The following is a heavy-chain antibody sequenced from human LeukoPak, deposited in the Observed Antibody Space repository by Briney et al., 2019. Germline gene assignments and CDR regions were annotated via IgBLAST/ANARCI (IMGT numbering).Heavy chain of an antibody. Sequence: SETLSLTCTVSGGSISSYYWSWIRQPPGKGLEWIGYIYYSGSTNYNPSLKSRVTISVDTSKNQFSLKLSSVTAADTAVYYCATRGYSYALDPFDIWGQGTTVTVSS. J-gene: IGHJ3*02. CDR3: ATRGYSYALDPFDI. D-gene: IGHD5-18*01. V-gene: IGHV4-59*01. CDR2: IYYSGST. CDR1: GGSISSYY.